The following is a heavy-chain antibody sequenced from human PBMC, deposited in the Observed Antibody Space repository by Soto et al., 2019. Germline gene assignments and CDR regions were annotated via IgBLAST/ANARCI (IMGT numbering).Heavy chain of an antibody. CDR3: AKDFSSGSGSYYQEAYYYYGMDV. CDR1: GFTFSSYA. CDR2: ISGSGGST. D-gene: IGHD3-10*01. J-gene: IGHJ6*02. Sequence: GGSLRLSCAASGFTFSSYAMSWVRQAPGKGLEWVSAISGSGGSTYYADSVKGRFTISRDNSKNTLYLQMNSLRAEDKAVYYCAKDFSSGSGSYYQEAYYYYGMDVWGQGTTVTVSS. V-gene: IGHV3-23*01.